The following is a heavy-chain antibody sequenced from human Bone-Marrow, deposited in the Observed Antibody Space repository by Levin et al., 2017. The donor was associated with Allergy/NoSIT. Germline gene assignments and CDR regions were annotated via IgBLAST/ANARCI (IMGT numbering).Heavy chain of an antibody. Sequence: GESLKISCEASGFDFHIYVMHWVRQAPGKGLEWLSSITTSSNYRYYIESVKGRFIISRDNGRNSLYLQMNSLRAEDTAAYYCARSHPLTGTTHFSYQDGMDVWGLGTTVTVSS. J-gene: IGHJ6*02. D-gene: IGHD1/OR15-1a*01. CDR2: ITTSSNYR. CDR3: ARSHPLTGTTHFSYQDGMDV. CDR1: GFDFHIYV. V-gene: IGHV3-21*01.